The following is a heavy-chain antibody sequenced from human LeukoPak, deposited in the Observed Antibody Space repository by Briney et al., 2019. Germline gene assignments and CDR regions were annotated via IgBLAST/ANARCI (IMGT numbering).Heavy chain of an antibody. CDR1: GYTFTGYY. J-gene: IGHJ5*02. Sequence: GASVKVSCKASGYTFTGYYMHWVRQAPGQGLEWMGIINPSGGSTSYAQKFQGRVTMTRDTSTSTVYMELSSLRSEDTAVYYCAREVRGVRASSGGWFDPWGQGTLATVSS. D-gene: IGHD3-10*01. CDR2: INPSGGST. V-gene: IGHV1-46*01. CDR3: AREVRGVRASSGGWFDP.